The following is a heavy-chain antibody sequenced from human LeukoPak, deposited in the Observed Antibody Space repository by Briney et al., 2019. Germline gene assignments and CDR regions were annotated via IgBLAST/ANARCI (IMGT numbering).Heavy chain of an antibody. CDR2: IYPGDSDT. J-gene: IGHJ4*02. D-gene: IGHD3-16*02. CDR1: GYSFTSYW. V-gene: IGHV5-51*01. CDR3: ARQIGHDYVWGSYRYQDY. Sequence: PGESLKISCKGSGYSFTSYWIGWVRRMPGKGLEWMGIIYPGDSDTRYSPSFQGQVTISADKSISTAYLQWSSLKASDTAMYYCARQIGHDYVWGSYRYQDYWGQGTLVTVSS.